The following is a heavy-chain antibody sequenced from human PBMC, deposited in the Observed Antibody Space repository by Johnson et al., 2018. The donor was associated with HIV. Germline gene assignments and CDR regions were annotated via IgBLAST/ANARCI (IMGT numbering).Heavy chain of an antibody. Sequence: QVQLVESGGGVVQPGRSLRLSCAASGFTFSSYDMHWVRQAPGKGLEWVAVITYDGRNKYYTDSVKGRFIISIDNSKNMTNLQMNGLSDEDTADYYCVRDQGSGWPTNAFDIWGRGTRVTVSS. CDR3: VRDQGSGWPTNAFDI. CDR1: GFTFSSYD. D-gene: IGHD6-19*01. J-gene: IGHJ3*02. V-gene: IGHV3-33*08. CDR2: ITYDGRNK.